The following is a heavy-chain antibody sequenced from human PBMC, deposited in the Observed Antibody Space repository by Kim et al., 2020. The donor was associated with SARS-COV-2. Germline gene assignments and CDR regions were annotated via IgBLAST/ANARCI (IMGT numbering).Heavy chain of an antibody. J-gene: IGHJ4*02. V-gene: IGHV3-23*01. CDR2: ISGSGHST. CDR3: AKDQDFGGDEPPYYFFDY. CDR1: RFTFSSFA. D-gene: IGHD2-21*02. Sequence: GGSLRLSCAASRFTFSSFAMSWVRQPPGKGLEWVSTISGSGHSTYYADSVKGRFTISRDNSKNTLYLLMNSLRAEDTAVYYCAKDQDFGGDEPPYYFFDYWGQGALVTVSS.